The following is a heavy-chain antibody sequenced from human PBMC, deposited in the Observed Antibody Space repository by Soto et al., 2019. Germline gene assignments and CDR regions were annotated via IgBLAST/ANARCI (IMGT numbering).Heavy chain of an antibody. CDR2: IYYGGST. Sequence: QVQLQESGPGLVKPSETLSLTCTVSGGSISTDYWSWIRQPPGKRLEYIGFIYYGGSTNYNPSLESRVTISPDTSKNQFTLKLSSVTAADTAVYYGARGEWCLRGYGMDVWGRGTTVTVS. J-gene: IGHJ6*02. CDR1: GGSISTDY. V-gene: IGHV4-59*01. D-gene: IGHD3-3*01. CDR3: ARGEWCLRGYGMDV.